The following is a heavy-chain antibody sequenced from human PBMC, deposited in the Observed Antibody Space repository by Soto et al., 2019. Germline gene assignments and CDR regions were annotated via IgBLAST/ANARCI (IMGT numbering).Heavy chain of an antibody. V-gene: IGHV3-74*01. CDR2: INGDGSYT. CDR3: DGGHRTLHSYPTRRSSDL. Sequence: GFAFSSYCRHSAPQAKGKGLVWVSRINGDGSYTGYADSVKGRFTISRDNAKNTLYLHMNILRAEDTAVYFCDGGHRTLHSYPTRRSSDL. J-gene: IGHJ2*01. D-gene: IGHD2-15*01. CDR1: GFAFSSYC.